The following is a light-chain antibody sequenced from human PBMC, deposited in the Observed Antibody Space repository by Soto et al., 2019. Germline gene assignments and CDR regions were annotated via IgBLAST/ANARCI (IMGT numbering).Light chain of an antibody. J-gene: IGKJ4*01. CDR1: QSVSSY. Sequence: EIVLTQSPATLSLSPGERATLSCRASQSVSSYLAWYQQKPGQAPRLLIYDASNRATGIPARFSGSGSGTGFALTITSLEPEDFAVYYCQQRSNWPRLGLTCGGGTKVEIK. CDR3: QQRSNWPRLGLT. V-gene: IGKV3-11*01. CDR2: DAS.